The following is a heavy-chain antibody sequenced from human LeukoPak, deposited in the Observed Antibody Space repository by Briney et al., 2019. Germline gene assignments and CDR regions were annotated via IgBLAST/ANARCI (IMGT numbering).Heavy chain of an antibody. CDR1: GGSFSGYY. V-gene: IGHV4-34*01. CDR2: INHSGST. J-gene: IGHJ6*03. D-gene: IGHD6-19*01. CDR3: ARDVGIAVAGTWYYYYYMDV. Sequence: SETLSLTCAVYGGSFSGYYWSWIRQPPGKGLEWIGEINHSGSTNYNPSLKSRVTISVDTSKNQFSLKLSSVTAADTAVYYCARDVGIAVAGTWYYYYYMDVWGKGTTVTVSS.